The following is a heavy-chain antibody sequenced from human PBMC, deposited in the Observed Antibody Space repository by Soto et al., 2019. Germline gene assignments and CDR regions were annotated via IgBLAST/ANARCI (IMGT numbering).Heavy chain of an antibody. CDR2: ISAYSGKT. Sequence: EAAVKVSCETSGYTFTSYGMNWVRQAPGQGLEWMGWISAYSGKTNYAQKFQGRLTMTTDTSTNTAYMELKSLRSDDTALYYCARDNSGDCWSGYSDYYFDYWGQGTLVTVSS. V-gene: IGHV1-18*01. J-gene: IGHJ4*02. CDR3: ARDNSGDCWSGYSDYYFDY. D-gene: IGHD3-3*01. CDR1: GYTFTSYG.